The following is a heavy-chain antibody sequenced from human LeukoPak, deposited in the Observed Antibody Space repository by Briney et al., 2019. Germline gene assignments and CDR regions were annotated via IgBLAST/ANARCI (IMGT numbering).Heavy chain of an antibody. V-gene: IGHV4-34*01. D-gene: IGHD3-16*01. Sequence: SETLSLTCAVYGGSFSGCYWSWIRQPPGKGLEWIGEINHSGSTNYNPSLKSRVTISVDTSKNQFSLKLSSVTAADTAVYYCARVLRGGRRLDYWGQGTLVTVSS. CDR2: INHSGST. J-gene: IGHJ4*02. CDR1: GGSFSGCY. CDR3: ARVLRGGRRLDY.